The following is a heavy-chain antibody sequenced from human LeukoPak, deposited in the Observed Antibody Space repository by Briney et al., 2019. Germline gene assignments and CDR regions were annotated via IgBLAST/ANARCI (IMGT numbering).Heavy chain of an antibody. D-gene: IGHD6-13*01. CDR3: ARMRRYSSSWYPTDY. CDR2: IDWDDAK. J-gene: IGHJ4*02. V-gene: IGHV2-70*11. Sequence: SGPTLVNPTQTLTLTCTFSGFSLSTSGMYVSWIRQPPGKALEWPARIDWDDAKYYSPSLKTRLTISKDTSKNQVVLTMTNMDPVDTATYYCARMRRYSSSWYPTDYWGQGTLVTVSS. CDR1: GFSLSTSGMY.